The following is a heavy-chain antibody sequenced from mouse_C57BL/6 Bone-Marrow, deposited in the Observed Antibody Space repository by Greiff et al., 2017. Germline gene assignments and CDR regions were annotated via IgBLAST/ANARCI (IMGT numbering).Heavy chain of an antibody. CDR1: GYTFTGYW. D-gene: IGHD1-3*01. CDR2: ILPGSGST. J-gene: IGHJ4*01. V-gene: IGHV1-9*01. CDR3: ARWIYKEMDY. Sequence: QVQLQQSGAELMKPGASVKLSCKATGYTFTGYWIEWVKQRPGHGLEWIGEILPGSGSTNYTEKFKGKATFTADTSSNTAYMQLSSLTTEDSAIYYCARWIYKEMDYWGQGTSVTVSS.